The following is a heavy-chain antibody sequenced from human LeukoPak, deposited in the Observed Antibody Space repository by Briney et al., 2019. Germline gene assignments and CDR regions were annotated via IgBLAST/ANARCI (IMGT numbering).Heavy chain of an antibody. V-gene: IGHV4-61*02. CDR1: GGSISSGSYY. CDR3: ARGGRDGYNNWFEP. Sequence: SQTLSLTCTVSGGSISSGSYYWNWIRQPAGKGLEWIGRIYTSGSTNYNPSLKSRVTISVDTSKNQFSLKLSSVTAADTAVYYCARGGRDGYNNWFEPWGQGTLVTVSS. CDR2: IYTSGST. J-gene: IGHJ5*02. D-gene: IGHD5-24*01.